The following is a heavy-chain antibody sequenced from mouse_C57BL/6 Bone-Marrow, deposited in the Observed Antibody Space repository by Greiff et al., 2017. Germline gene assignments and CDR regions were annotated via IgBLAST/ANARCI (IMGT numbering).Heavy chain of an antibody. Sequence: VQLKQSGPELVKPGASVKISCKASGYTFTDYYMNWVKQSHGKSLEWIGDINPNNGGTSYNQKFKGKATLTVDKSSSTAYMELRSLTSEDSAVYYCASDIYYYGSSLWYFDYWGQGTTLTVSS. D-gene: IGHD1-1*01. J-gene: IGHJ2*01. CDR2: INPNNGGT. V-gene: IGHV1-26*01. CDR1: GYTFTDYY. CDR3: ASDIYYYGSSLWYFDY.